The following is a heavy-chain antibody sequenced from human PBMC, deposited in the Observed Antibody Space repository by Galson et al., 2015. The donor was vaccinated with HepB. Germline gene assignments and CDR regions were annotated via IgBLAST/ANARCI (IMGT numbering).Heavy chain of an antibody. J-gene: IGHJ4*02. Sequence: PALVKPTQTLTLTCTFSRFSLSTSGMCVSWIRQPPGKALEWLALLDWDDDKYYSTSLKTRLTISKDTSNNQVVLTMTNMDPVDTATYYCARTSQVGASNHFDYWGQGTLVTVSS. CDR3: ARTSQVGASNHFDY. CDR2: LDWDDDK. CDR1: RFSLSTSGMC. D-gene: IGHD1-26*01. V-gene: IGHV2-70*01.